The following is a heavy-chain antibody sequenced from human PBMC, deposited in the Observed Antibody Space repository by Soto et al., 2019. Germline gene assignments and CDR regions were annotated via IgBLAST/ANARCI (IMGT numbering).Heavy chain of an antibody. D-gene: IGHD2-15*01. Sequence: QVRLQESGPGLVKPSETLSLTCTVSGGSISSYYWSWIRQPAGKGLEWIRRIYSSGSTNYNPSLKSRVTMSVDTSKNQFSLKLSSVTAADTALYYCARDGGTYVDAFDIWGQGTMVTVSS. CDR2: IYSSGST. V-gene: IGHV4-4*07. CDR3: ARDGGTYVDAFDI. CDR1: GGSISSYY. J-gene: IGHJ3*02.